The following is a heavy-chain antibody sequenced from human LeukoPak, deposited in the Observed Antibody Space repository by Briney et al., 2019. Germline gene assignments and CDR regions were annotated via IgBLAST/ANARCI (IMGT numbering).Heavy chain of an antibody. Sequence: ASVKVSCKASGYTFTGYYMHWVRQAPGQGLEWMGWINPNSGGTNYAQKFQGRVTMTRDTSISTAYMELSRLRSDDTAVYYCARVSSGWYVAFDIWGQGTMVTVSS. V-gene: IGHV1-2*02. CDR3: ARVSSGWYVAFDI. CDR1: GYTFTGYY. J-gene: IGHJ3*02. D-gene: IGHD6-19*01. CDR2: INPNSGGT.